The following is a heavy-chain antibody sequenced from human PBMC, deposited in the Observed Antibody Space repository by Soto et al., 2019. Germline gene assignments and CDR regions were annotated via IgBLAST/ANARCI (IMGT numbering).Heavy chain of an antibody. D-gene: IGHD2-2*01. V-gene: IGHV3-7*05. CDR2: IKQDGSEK. CDR1: GFTFSSYW. CDR3: ARVKDCSSTSCLRGVFDY. Sequence: HPGGSLRLSCAASGFTFSSYWMSWVRQAPGKGLEWVANIKQDGSEKYYVDSVKGRFTISRDNAKNSLYLQMNSLRAEDTAVYYCARVKDCSSTSCLRGVFDYWGQGTLVTVSS. J-gene: IGHJ4*02.